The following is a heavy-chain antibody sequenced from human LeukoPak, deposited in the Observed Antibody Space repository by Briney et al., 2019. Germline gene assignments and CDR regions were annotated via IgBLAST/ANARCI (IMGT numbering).Heavy chain of an antibody. V-gene: IGHV3-74*01. CDR1: GFTFSSYW. CDR3: ARDPPGYYMFDY. Sequence: GGSLRLSCAASGFTFSSYWMHWVRQAPGKGLVWVSRINSDGSSTSYADSVKGRFTISRDNAKNTLYLQMNSPRAEDTAVYYCARDPPGYYMFDYWGQGTLVTVSS. CDR2: INSDGSST. J-gene: IGHJ4*02. D-gene: IGHD3-22*01.